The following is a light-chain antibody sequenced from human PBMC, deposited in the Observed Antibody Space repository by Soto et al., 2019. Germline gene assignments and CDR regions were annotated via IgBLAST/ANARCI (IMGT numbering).Light chain of an antibody. CDR1: QSVRNY. V-gene: IGKV3-11*01. Sequence: VMTQAPATLSVSPGERATLSCRASQSVRNYLAWYQQKPGQAPRLLIYDASNRATGIPARFSGSGSGTDFTLTISSLEPEDFAVYYCQQRSNWPTITFGQGTRVEIK. CDR2: DAS. J-gene: IGKJ5*01. CDR3: QQRSNWPTIT.